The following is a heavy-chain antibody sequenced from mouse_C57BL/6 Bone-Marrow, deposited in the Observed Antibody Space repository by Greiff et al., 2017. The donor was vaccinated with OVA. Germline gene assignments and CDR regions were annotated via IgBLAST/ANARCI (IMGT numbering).Heavy chain of an antibody. V-gene: IGHV1-31*01. CDR2: IYPYHGIS. Sequence: EVQLQQSGPELVKPGASVKISCKASGYSFTGYYMHWVQQSHGNILDWIGFIYPYHGISSYNQKFKGKATLTVDKSSSTAYMELRSLTSEDSAVYYCARRASCDWYFYVWGTGTTVTVSA. D-gene: IGHD6-1*01. CDR3: ARRASCDWYFYV. CDR1: GYSFTGYY. J-gene: IGHJ1*03.